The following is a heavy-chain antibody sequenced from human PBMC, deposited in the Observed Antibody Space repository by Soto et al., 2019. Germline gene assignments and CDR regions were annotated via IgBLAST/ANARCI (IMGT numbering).Heavy chain of an antibody. CDR3: AHYSSGSHALDY. Sequence: QITLKESGPPPVKPTQTLTLTCTCTGFSVSSSGVGVSWIRQPPGKALEWLALIYWDDDKRYSPSLKSRLTITKDPAGNQAVLTMTNTDPVDTATYYCAHYSSGSHALDYWGQGTLITVSS. J-gene: IGHJ4*02. V-gene: IGHV2-5*02. D-gene: IGHD1-26*01. CDR1: GFSVSSSGVG. CDR2: IYWDDDK.